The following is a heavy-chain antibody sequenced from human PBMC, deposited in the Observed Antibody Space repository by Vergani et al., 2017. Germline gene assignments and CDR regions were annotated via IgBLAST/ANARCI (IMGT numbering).Heavy chain of an antibody. CDR2: IYHSGST. CDR1: GGSISSSNW. Sequence: QVQLQESGPGLVKPSGTLSLTCAVSGGSISSSNWWSWVRQPPGKGLEWIGEIYHSGSTNYNPSLKSRVTISVDTSKNQFSLKLSSVTAADTAVYYCARAGRRCSSTSCYYYYYGMDVWGQGTTVTVSS. CDR3: ARAGRRCSSTSCYYYYYGMDV. J-gene: IGHJ6*02. V-gene: IGHV4-4*02. D-gene: IGHD2-2*01.